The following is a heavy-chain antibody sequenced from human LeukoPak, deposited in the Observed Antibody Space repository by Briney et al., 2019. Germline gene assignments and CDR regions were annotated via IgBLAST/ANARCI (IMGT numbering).Heavy chain of an antibody. CDR2: IIPIFGTA. D-gene: IGHD5-24*01. J-gene: IGHJ3*02. CDR1: GGTFSSYA. Sequence: SVKVSCKASGGTFSSYAISWVRQAPGQGLEWMGGIIPIFGTANYAQKFQGRDTITTDESTSTAYMELSSLRSEDTAVYYCAREDPNGSPGAFDIWGQGTMVTVSS. V-gene: IGHV1-69*05. CDR3: AREDPNGSPGAFDI.